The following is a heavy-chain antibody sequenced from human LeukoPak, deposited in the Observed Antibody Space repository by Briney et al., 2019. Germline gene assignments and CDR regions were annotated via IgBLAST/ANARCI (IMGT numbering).Heavy chain of an antibody. V-gene: IGHV4-34*01. CDR1: GGSFSAYY. Sequence: SETLSLTCAVYGGSFSAYYWSWICQPPGKGLEWIGEINHSGSTDYNPSLKSRVTISVDTSKNQFSLKLSSVTAADTAVYYCSYKYGSGSYWVDYWGQGTLVTVSS. CDR3: SYKYGSGSYWVDY. J-gene: IGHJ4*02. D-gene: IGHD3-10*01. CDR2: INHSGST.